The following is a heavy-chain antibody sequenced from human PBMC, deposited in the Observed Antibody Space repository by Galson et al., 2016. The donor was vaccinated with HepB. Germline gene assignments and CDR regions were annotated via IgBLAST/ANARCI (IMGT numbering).Heavy chain of an antibody. V-gene: IGHV4-4*02. CDR1: RFSIRSAYW. CDR3: TRNGDWALEF. Sequence: SETLSLTCAVSRFSIRSAYWWSWVRQPPGKGLEWIGEISNTGSTNYNPSLKSRVIISIDESRNQFSLQLTSVTAADTAFYFCTRNGDWALEFWGQGTLVTVSS. CDR2: ISNTGST. J-gene: IGHJ4*02. D-gene: IGHD2-21*01.